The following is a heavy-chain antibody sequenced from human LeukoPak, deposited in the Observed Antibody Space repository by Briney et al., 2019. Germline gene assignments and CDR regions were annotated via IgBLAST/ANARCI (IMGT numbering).Heavy chain of an antibody. CDR3: ARDYPLSVYYYMDV. CDR1: GFTFSSYE. D-gene: IGHD5/OR15-5a*01. Sequence: GGTLRLSCAASGFTFSSYEMNWVRQAPGKGLEWVSYISSIGSTIYYADSVKGRFTISRDNAKNSLYLQMNSLRAEETAVYYCARDYPLSVYYYMDVWGKGTTVTVSS. CDR2: ISSIGSTI. J-gene: IGHJ6*03. V-gene: IGHV3-48*03.